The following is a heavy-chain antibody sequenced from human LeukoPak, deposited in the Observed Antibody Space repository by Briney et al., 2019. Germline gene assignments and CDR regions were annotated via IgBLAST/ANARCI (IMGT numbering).Heavy chain of an antibody. CDR3: ARRVVLFMGQDNDAFDI. CDR1: GGSFSGYY. V-gene: IGHV4-34*01. D-gene: IGHD3-3*01. J-gene: IGHJ3*02. Sequence: SETLSLTCAVYGGSFSGYYWSWIRQPPGKGLEWIGEINHSGSTNYNPSLKSRVTISVDTSKNQFSLKLSSVTAADTAVYYCARRVVLFMGQDNDAFDIWGQGTMVTVSS. CDR2: INHSGST.